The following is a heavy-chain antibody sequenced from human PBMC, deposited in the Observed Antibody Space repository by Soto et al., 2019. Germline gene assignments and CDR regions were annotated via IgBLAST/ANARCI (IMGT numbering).Heavy chain of an antibody. J-gene: IGHJ6*02. CDR3: ARGHHSMDV. CDR1: GFIFSDHY. V-gene: IGHV3-11*06. Sequence: GGSLRLSCVASGFIFSDHYLTWIRQAPGKGLEWVSYITRTGDYTDYADPVRGRLTISRDNAKNSLFLQMNSLRAEDTAVYYCARGHHSMDVWGQGTTVTVSS. CDR2: ITRTGDYT.